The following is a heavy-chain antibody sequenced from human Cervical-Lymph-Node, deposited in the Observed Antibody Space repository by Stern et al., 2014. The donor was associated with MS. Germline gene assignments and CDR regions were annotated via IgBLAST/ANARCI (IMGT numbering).Heavy chain of an antibody. Sequence: QVQLQESGPGLVKPSETLSLTCTVSGDSISRRSYYWSWIRKPPGKGLEWIGFIYYGGSTIYIPSLNSRVTILQDSSKNQISLKLSSVTAADSAVYYCARDGYSSTEYYLEYWGQGILVTVSS. V-gene: IGHV4-61*01. CDR2: IYYGGST. CDR1: GDSISRRSYY. CDR3: ARDGYSSTEYYLEY. D-gene: IGHD2-2*01. J-gene: IGHJ4*02.